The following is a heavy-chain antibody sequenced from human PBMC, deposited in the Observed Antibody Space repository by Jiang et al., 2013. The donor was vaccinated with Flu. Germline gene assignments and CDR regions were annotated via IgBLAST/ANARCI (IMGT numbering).Heavy chain of an antibody. CDR2: IYHSGST. CDR3: ARGPYCSGGSCYSGNNWFDP. CDR1: GGSISSGGYS. J-gene: IGHJ5*02. V-gene: IGHV4-30-2*01. D-gene: IGHD2-15*01. Sequence: GSGLVKPSQTLSLTCAVSGGSISSGGYSWSWIRQPPGKGLEWIGYIYHSGSTYYNPSLKSRVTISVDRSKNQFSLKLSSVTAADTAVYYCARGPYCSGGSCYSGNNWFDPWGRGNPGHRLL.